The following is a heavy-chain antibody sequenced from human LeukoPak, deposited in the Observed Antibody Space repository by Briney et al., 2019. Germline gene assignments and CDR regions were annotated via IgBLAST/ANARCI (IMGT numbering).Heavy chain of an antibody. D-gene: IGHD3-3*01. V-gene: IGHV3-30*02. CDR2: IRYDGSNK. CDR3: AKGYYDFWSGSPEAFDI. Sequence: GGSLRLSCAASGFTFSSYGMHWVRQAPGKGLEWVAFIRYDGSNKYYADSVKGRFTISRDNSKNTLYLQMNSLRAEDTAVYYCAKGYYDFWSGSPEAFDIWGQGTMVTVSS. CDR1: GFTFSSYG. J-gene: IGHJ3*02.